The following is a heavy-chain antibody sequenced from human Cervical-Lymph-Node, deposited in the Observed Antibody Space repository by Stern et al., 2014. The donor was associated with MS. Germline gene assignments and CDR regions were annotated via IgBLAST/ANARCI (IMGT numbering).Heavy chain of an antibody. CDR3: AKHACTGAACPFDL. J-gene: IGHJ4*02. V-gene: IGHV4-39*01. D-gene: IGHD2-8*02. Sequence: QVQLQESGPGLVKPSETLSLTCAVSGDSISSYTHYWAWIRQPPGKGLEWIGSVYYSGATYYNPSLKSTVTISVDTYKNHFSLGLNSVTAADTAVYYCAKHACTGAACPFDLWGQGTLVTVSS. CDR1: GDSISSYTHY. CDR2: VYYSGAT.